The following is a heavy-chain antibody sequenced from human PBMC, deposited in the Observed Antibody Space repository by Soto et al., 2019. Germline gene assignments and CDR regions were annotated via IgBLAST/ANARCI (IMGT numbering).Heavy chain of an antibody. V-gene: IGHV1-69*01. J-gene: IGHJ6*02. Sequence: QVQLVQSGAEVQKPGSSVKVSCKASGGTFSSYAISWVRQAPGQGLEWMGGIIPIFGTANYAQKFQGRVTISADEATSTACMELSSPRSENTAVYYCAREIPRVSAGGMDVWGQGTTVTVSS. D-gene: IGHD2-21*01. CDR3: AREIPRVSAGGMDV. CDR2: IIPIFGTA. CDR1: GGTFSSYA.